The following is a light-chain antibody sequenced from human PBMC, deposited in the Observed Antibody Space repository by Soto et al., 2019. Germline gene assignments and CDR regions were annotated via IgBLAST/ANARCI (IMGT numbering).Light chain of an antibody. CDR2: EVS. V-gene: IGLV2-14*01. Sequence: QSVLTQPASVSVSPGQSITISCTGTSSDVGGYNYVSWYQQHPGKAPKLMIYEVSNRPSGVSNRFSGSKSGNTASLTISGLQAEDEADYYCSSYTSSSTPVFGGGTKLTVL. J-gene: IGLJ3*02. CDR3: SSYTSSSTPV. CDR1: SSDVGGYNY.